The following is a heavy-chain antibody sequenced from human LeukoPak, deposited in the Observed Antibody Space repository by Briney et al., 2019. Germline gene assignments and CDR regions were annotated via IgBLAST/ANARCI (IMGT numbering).Heavy chain of an antibody. CDR2: ITSSSSYI. CDR1: GFTFRSYS. V-gene: IGHV3-21*01. CDR3: ARDQMARVGYSYLYDFDY. D-gene: IGHD5-24*01. Sequence: PGGSLRLSCAASGFTFRSYSMNCVRQAPGKGLEWVSSITSSSSYIYYADSVKGRFTISRDNAKNTLYLQMNSVRAEDTPVYYCARDQMARVGYSYLYDFDYWSQGTLVTVS. J-gene: IGHJ4*02.